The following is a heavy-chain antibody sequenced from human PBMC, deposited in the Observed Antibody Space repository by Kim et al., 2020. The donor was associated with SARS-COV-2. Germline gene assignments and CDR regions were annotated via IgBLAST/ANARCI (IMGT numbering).Heavy chain of an antibody. Sequence: SETLSLTCAVYGGSFSGYYWSWIRQPPGKGLEWIGEINHSRSTNYNPSLKSRVTISVDTSKNQFSLKLSSVTAADTAVYYCARGARKEITIFGVVRPRNWFDPWGQGTLVTVSS. CDR1: GGSFSGYY. D-gene: IGHD3-3*01. J-gene: IGHJ5*02. CDR3: ARGARKEITIFGVVRPRNWFDP. CDR2: INHSRST. V-gene: IGHV4-34*01.